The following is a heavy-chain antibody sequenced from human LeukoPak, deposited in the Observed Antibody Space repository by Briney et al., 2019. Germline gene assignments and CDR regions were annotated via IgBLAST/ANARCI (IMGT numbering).Heavy chain of an antibody. D-gene: IGHD3-10*01. CDR1: GGSISSFY. J-gene: IGHJ3*01. V-gene: IGHV4-59*08. Sequence: SETLSLTCTVSGGSISSFYWSWIRQPPGKGLEWIGYIYFGSTNYNPSLKSRVTISVDTSKNQFSLKLSSVTAADTAVYYCARRFYPIGKWAFDVWGQGTMVTVSS. CDR2: IYFGST. CDR3: ARRFYPIGKWAFDV.